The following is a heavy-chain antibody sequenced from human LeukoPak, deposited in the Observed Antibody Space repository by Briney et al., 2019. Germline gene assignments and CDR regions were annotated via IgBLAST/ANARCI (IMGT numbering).Heavy chain of an antibody. V-gene: IGHV3-21*01. D-gene: IGHD2-21*02. CDR3: ARTYCGGDCYLN. Sequence: GGSLRLSCAASGFTFSSYTMNWVRQAPGKGLEWVSSISSSSSYIYYADSLKGRFTISRDNAKNSLYLQMNSLRAEDTAVYYCARTYCGGDCYLNWGQGTLVTVSS. J-gene: IGHJ4*02. CDR1: GFTFSSYT. CDR2: ISSSSSYI.